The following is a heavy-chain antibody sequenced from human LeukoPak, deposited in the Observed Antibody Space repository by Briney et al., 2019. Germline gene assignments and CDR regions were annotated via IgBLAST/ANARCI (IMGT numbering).Heavy chain of an antibody. D-gene: IGHD4-17*01. J-gene: IGHJ4*02. CDR3: AKRDGNYENYFDY. Sequence: PGGSLRLSCAASGFTFSSYGMHWVRQAPGKGLEGVAVIWYDGSNKYYADSVKGRFTISRDNSKNTLYLQRNSLRAENTAVYYCAKRDGNYENYFDYCGQGTLVTVSS. CDR2: IWYDGSNK. CDR1: GFTFSSYG. V-gene: IGHV3-33*06.